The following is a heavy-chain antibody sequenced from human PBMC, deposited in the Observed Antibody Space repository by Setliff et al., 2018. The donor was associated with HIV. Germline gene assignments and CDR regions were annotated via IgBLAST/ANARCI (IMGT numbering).Heavy chain of an antibody. V-gene: IGHV4-38-2*01. CDR3: ARLAGQRTIAAADYFFDF. D-gene: IGHD6-13*01. CDR2: IYHSGSS. CDR1: GYSISSGYY. Sequence: PSETLSLTCAVSGYSISSGYYWGWIRQPPGKGLEWIGAIYHSGSSYYSPSLKSRVTLFLDTSKNQFSLTLNSLTVADTAVYYCARLAGQRTIAAADYFFDFWGQGALVTVSS. J-gene: IGHJ4*02.